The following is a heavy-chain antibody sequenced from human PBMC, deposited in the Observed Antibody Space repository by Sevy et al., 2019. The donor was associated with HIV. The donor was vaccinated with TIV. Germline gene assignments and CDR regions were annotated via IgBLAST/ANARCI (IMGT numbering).Heavy chain of an antibody. J-gene: IGHJ4*02. Sequence: GGSLRLSCAASGFSFSLYGMHWVRQAPGKGLEWVAFISYDETNNYYADSVKGRFTISRDNSKNTVFLHMDSLRAEDTAVYYCGTVAHGLIGGWGQGTLVTVSS. CDR2: ISYDETNN. D-gene: IGHD3-16*01. CDR3: GTVAHGLIGG. CDR1: GFSFSLYG. V-gene: IGHV3-30*03.